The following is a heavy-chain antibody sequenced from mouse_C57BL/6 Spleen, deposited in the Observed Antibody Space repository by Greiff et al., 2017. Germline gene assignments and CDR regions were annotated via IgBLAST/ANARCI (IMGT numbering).Heavy chain of an antibody. CDR2: ISDGGSYT. CDR3: ARDDGYYPYWYFDV. V-gene: IGHV5-4*01. J-gene: IGHJ1*03. D-gene: IGHD2-3*01. Sequence: EVQVVESGGGLVKPGGSLKLSCAASGFTFSSYAMSWVRQTPEKRLEWVATISDGGSYTYYPDNVKGRFTISRDNAKNNLYLQMSHLKSEDTAMYYCARDDGYYPYWYFDVWGTGTTVTVSS. CDR1: GFTFSSYA.